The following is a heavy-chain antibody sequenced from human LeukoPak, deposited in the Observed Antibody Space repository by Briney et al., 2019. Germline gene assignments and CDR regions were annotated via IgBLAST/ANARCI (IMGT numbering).Heavy chain of an antibody. J-gene: IGHJ5*02. Sequence: PGRSLRLSCAASGFTFDDYAMPWVRQAPGKGLEWVSGISWNSGSIGYADSVKGRFTISRDNAKNSLYLQMNSLRAEDTAVYYCAEDRGSTSFDPWGQGTLVTVSS. CDR2: ISWNSGSI. V-gene: IGHV3-9*01. CDR1: GFTFDDYA. D-gene: IGHD2-2*01. CDR3: AEDRGSTSFDP.